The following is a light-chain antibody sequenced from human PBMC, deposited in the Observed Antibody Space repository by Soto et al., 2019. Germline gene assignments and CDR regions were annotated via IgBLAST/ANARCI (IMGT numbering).Light chain of an antibody. V-gene: IGLV2-23*01. CDR1: SSDVGSYKF. Sequence: QSALTQPASVSGSPGQSITISCTGTSSDVGSYKFVYWYQQHPVKAPKLMIYEGSKRPSGVSNRFSGSKSGNTASLTISGLQAEDEADYYCCSYAGSSTLVFGGGTKVTVL. CDR3: CSYAGSSTLV. J-gene: IGLJ2*01. CDR2: EGS.